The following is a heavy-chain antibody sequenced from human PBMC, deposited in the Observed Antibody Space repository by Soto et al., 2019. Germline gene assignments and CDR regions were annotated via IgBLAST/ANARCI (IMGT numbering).Heavy chain of an antibody. V-gene: IGHV1-69*13. CDR2: IIPIFGTA. CDR1: GGTFSSYA. J-gene: IGHJ5*02. CDR3: ARDPRYYDFWSVKYNWFDP. D-gene: IGHD3-3*01. Sequence: GASVKVSCKASGGTFSSYAISWVRQAPGQGLEWMGGIIPIFGTANYAQKFQGRVTITADESTSTAYMELSSLRSEDTAVYYCARDPRYYDFWSVKYNWFDPWGQGTLVTVSS.